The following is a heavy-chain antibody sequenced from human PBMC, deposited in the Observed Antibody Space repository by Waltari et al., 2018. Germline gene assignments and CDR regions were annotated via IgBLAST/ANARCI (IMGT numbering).Heavy chain of an antibody. CDR1: GYTFTSDG. Sequence: QVQLVQSGSELRKPGASVKVSCKASGYTFTSDGIHWVGQAPGQGPEWRGWMNTHTGIRTDAQGLTGRFVFSLDTYGRTAYLQISDLEAADTAVYYCSRAANWNYVWFGPWGQGTLVTVSS. D-gene: IGHD3-16*01. CDR3: SRAANWNYVWFGP. V-gene: IGHV7-4-1*02. J-gene: IGHJ5*02. CDR2: MNTHTGIR.